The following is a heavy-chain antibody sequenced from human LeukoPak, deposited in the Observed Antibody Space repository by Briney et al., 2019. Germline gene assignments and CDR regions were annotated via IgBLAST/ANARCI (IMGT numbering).Heavy chain of an antibody. V-gene: IGHV3-48*03. CDR2: ISSSGSSPI. J-gene: IGHJ4*02. Sequence: PGGSLRLSCAASGFTFSSYEMNWVRQAPGKGREWVSYISSSGSSPIYYADSVKGRFTISRDNAKNSLYLQMNSLRAEDTAVYYCARIEIAAHFIDYWGQGTLVTVSS. CDR3: ARIEIAAHFIDY. CDR1: GFTFSSYE. D-gene: IGHD6-13*01.